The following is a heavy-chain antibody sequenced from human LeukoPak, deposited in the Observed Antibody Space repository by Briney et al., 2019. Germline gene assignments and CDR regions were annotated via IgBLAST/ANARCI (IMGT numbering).Heavy chain of an antibody. Sequence: SETLSLTCSESGDSISYFYWSWIRQPPGKGLEWIGYIYYSGSTNYNPSLKSRVTISVDTSKNQFSLKLSSVTAADTAVYYCARVEEGYGSGRRENYYYYYMDVWGKGTTLTISS. CDR3: ARVEEGYGSGRRENYYYYYMDV. CDR1: GDSISYFY. V-gene: IGHV4-59*01. J-gene: IGHJ6*03. D-gene: IGHD3-10*01. CDR2: IYYSGST.